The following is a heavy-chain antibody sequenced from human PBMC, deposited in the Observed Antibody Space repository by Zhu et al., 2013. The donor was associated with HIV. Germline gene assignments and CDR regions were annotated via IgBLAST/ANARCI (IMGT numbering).Heavy chain of an antibody. CDR1: GGTFSSYA. CDR3: ARDPERTTVTTSRGDYFDY. V-gene: IGHV1-69*01. CDR2: IIPIFGTA. Sequence: QVQLVQPGAEVKKPGSSVKVSCKASGGTFSSYAISWVRQAPGQGLEWMGGIIPIFGTANYAQKFQGRVTITADESTSTAYMELSSLRSEDTAVYYCARDPERTTVTTSRGDYFDYWGQGTLVTVSS. D-gene: IGHD4-17*01. J-gene: IGHJ4*02.